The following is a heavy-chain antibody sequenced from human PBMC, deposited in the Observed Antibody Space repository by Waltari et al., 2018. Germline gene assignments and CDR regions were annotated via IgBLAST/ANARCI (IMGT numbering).Heavy chain of an antibody. CDR2: IYYSGST. D-gene: IGHD6-6*01. J-gene: IGHJ4*02. V-gene: IGHV4-59*08. CDR1: GGSISSYY. Sequence: QVQLQESGPGLVKPSETLSLTCTVSGGSISSYYWSWIRQPPGKGLEWIGYIYYSGSTNYNPSLKSLVTISVDTSKNQFSLKLSSVTAADTAVYYCARRRIAALTFDYWGQGTLVTVSS. CDR3: ARRRIAALTFDY.